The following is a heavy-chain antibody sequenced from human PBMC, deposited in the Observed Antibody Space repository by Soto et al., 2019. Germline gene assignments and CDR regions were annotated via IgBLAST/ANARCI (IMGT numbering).Heavy chain of an antibody. Sequence: SETLSLTCTVSGGSISSYYWSWIRQPPGKGLEWIGYIYYSGSTNYNPSLKSRVTISVDTSKNQFSLKLSSVTAADTAVYYCARDSGDYYFDYWGQGTLVTVSS. D-gene: IGHD7-27*01. CDR1: GGSISSYY. J-gene: IGHJ4*02. CDR2: IYYSGST. V-gene: IGHV4-59*01. CDR3: ARDSGDYYFDY.